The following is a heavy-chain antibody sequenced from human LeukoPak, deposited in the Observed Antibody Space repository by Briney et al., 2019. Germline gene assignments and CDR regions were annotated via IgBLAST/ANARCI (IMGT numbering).Heavy chain of an antibody. V-gene: IGHV3-23*01. Sequence: GGSLRLSCAASGFTSSNAWMSWVRQTPGKGLEWVSAISGTGDSTYYADSVKGRFTISRDNSKNTLYLQMNSLRAEDTAVYYCAKGRNYDSSGYYYVNWGQGTLVTVSS. D-gene: IGHD3-22*01. CDR3: AKGRNYDSSGYYYVN. J-gene: IGHJ4*02. CDR2: ISGTGDST. CDR1: GFTSSNAW.